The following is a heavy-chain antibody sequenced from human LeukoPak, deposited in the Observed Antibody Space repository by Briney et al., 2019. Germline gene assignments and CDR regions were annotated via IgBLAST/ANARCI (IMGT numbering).Heavy chain of an antibody. CDR2: ISYDGSNK. CDR1: GFTFSSYS. D-gene: IGHD5-12*01. V-gene: IGHV3-30*18. J-gene: IGHJ3*02. Sequence: PGGSLRLSCAASGFTFSSYSMHWVRQAPGKGLEWVAVISYDGSNKYYADSVKGRFTISRDNSKNTLYLQMNSLRAEDTAVYYCAKDLAKGALDAFDIWGQGTMVTVSS. CDR3: AKDLAKGALDAFDI.